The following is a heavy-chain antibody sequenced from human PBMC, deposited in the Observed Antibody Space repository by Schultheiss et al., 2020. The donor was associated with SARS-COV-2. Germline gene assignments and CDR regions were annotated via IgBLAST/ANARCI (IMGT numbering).Heavy chain of an antibody. Sequence: SETLSLTCTVSGGSISSYYWSWIRQPPGKGLEWIGYIYYSGSTNYNPSLKSRVTISVDTSKNQFSLKLSSVTAADTAVYYCARHAIVVVMGWFDPWGQGTLVTVSS. CDR1: GGSISSYY. CDR3: ARHAIVVVMGWFDP. V-gene: IGHV4-59*08. J-gene: IGHJ5*02. D-gene: IGHD3-22*01. CDR2: IYYSGST.